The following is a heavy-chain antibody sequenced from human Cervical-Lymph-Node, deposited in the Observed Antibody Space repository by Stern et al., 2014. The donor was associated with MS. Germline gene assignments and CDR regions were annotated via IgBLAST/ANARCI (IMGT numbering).Heavy chain of an antibody. V-gene: IGHV3-33*01. D-gene: IGHD3-10*01. CDR1: GFTFENYG. J-gene: IGHJ6*02. Sequence: VQLLESGGGVVQPGKSLRLSCAASGFTFENYGMHWVRQAPGKGLEWVTLIWYDGSEEYYVDSVKGRFTISRDNSKNMLYLQMNSLRDDDTAVYYCVRRRSLWGPYGMDVWGQGTTVIVSS. CDR3: VRRRSLWGPYGMDV. CDR2: IWYDGSEE.